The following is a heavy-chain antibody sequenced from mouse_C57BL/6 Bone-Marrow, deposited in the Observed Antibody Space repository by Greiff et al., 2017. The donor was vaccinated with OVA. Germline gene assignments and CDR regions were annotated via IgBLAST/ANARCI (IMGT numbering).Heavy chain of an antibody. CDR1: GYTFTGYW. CDR3: ARSGLWSYSYFDV. D-gene: IGHD1-1*02. J-gene: IGHJ1*03. V-gene: IGHV1-9*01. Sequence: LMKPGASVKLSCKATGYTFTGYWIEWVKQRPGHGLEWIGEILPGSGSTNYNEKFKGKATLTAEKSSSTAYMQLSSLTSEDSAVYFCARSGLWSYSYFDVWGTGTTVTVSS. CDR2: ILPGSGST.